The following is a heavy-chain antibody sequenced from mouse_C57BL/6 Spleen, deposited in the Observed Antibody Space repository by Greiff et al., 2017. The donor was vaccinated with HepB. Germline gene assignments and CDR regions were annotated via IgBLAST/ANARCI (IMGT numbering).Heavy chain of an antibody. CDR3: TRLDSSGPYAMDY. CDR2: IYPGNSDT. J-gene: IGHJ4*01. V-gene: IGHV1-5*01. Sequence: EVQLQQSGTVLARPGASVKMSCKTSGYTFTSYWMHWVKQRPGQGLDWIGAIYPGNSDTSYNQKFKGKAKLTAVTSASTAYMELSSLTNEDAAVYYCTRLDSSGPYAMDYWGQGTSVTVSS. D-gene: IGHD3-2*02. CDR1: GYTFTSYW.